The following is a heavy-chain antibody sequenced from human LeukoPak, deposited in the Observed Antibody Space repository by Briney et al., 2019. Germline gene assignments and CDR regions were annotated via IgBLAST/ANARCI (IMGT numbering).Heavy chain of an antibody. J-gene: IGHJ4*02. D-gene: IGHD3/OR15-3a*01. CDR1: GFTFSSYS. V-gene: IGHV3-48*04. Sequence: PGGSLRLSCAASGFTFSSYSMNWVRQAPGKGLEWVSYISSSSSTIYYADSVKGRFTISRDNAKNSLYLQVNSLRAEDTAVYYCARNGRVITDYWGQGTLVTVSS. CDR3: ARNGRVITDY. CDR2: ISSSSSTI.